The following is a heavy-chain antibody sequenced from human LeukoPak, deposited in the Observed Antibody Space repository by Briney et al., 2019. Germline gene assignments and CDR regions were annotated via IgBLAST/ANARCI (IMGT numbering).Heavy chain of an antibody. J-gene: IGHJ5*02. CDR3: ARTLFGDQYQLLHNWFDP. CDR2: INTDTGNP. V-gene: IGHV7-4-1*02. D-gene: IGHD2-2*01. CDR1: GYTFTNYA. Sequence: ASVKVSCTASGYTFTNYAMNWVRQAPGQGLEWMGWINTDTGNPTYAQGFTRRLVFSLDTSASTAYLQISSLKAEDTAVYYCARTLFGDQYQLLHNWFDPWGQGTLVTVSS.